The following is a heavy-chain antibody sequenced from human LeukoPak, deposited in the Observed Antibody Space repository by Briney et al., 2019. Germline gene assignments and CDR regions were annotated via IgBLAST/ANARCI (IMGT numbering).Heavy chain of an antibody. CDR1: AFTFRSYA. CDR3: ARDGVWFGELFDY. D-gene: IGHD3-10*01. V-gene: IGHV3-23*01. Sequence: GGSLRLSCAASAFTFRSYAMSGVRPAGGKGLEGVSAISGRGGSTYYADSVKGRFTISRDNSKNTLYLQMSSLRAEDTAVYYCARDGVWFGELFDYWGQGTLVTVSS. CDR2: ISGRGGST. J-gene: IGHJ4*02.